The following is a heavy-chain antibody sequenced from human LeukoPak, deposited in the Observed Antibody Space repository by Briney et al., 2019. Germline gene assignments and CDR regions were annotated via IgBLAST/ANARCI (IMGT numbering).Heavy chain of an antibody. D-gene: IGHD2-15*01. Sequence: SETLSLTCTVSGGSISSSSYYWGWIRQPPGKGLEWIGSIYYSGSTYYNPSLKSRVTISVDTSKNQFSLKLSSVTAADTAVYYCARFRRFRYCSGGSCYLYNWFDPWGQGTPVTVSS. J-gene: IGHJ5*02. CDR3: ARFRRFRYCSGGSCYLYNWFDP. CDR2: IYYSGST. CDR1: GGSISSSSYY. V-gene: IGHV4-39*07.